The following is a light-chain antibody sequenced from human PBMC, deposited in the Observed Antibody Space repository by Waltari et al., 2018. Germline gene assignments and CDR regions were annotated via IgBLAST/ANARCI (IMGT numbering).Light chain of an antibody. Sequence: EIVMTQSPATLSVSRGDRVTLSCRASQNIGSNLAWYQQKPGQAPRLLLYGASTRATDVPARFSGSGSGAEFTLTITSLQSEDFAVYYCLQFSDWPPSLTFGGGTKVEIK. CDR2: GAS. CDR3: LQFSDWPPSLT. V-gene: IGKV3-15*01. CDR1: QNIGSN. J-gene: IGKJ4*01.